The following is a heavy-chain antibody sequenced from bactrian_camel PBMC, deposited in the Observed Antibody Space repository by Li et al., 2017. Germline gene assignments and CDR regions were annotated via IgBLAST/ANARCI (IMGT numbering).Heavy chain of an antibody. D-gene: IGHD1*01. Sequence: QVQLVESGGGAVQAGGSLRLSCVASGYTGPGSNYCMAWFREAPGKRHEGVATIDPGGNPNYVDSVKGRFAISKDSANNTMYLEMNSLQLEDTYMYYCAAEPYCTPLRGSIYFPTDYNYSGQGTQVTVS. V-gene: IGHV3S1*01. J-gene: IGHJ4*01. CDR2: IDPGGNP. CDR3: AAEPYCTPLRGSIYFPTDYNY. CDR1: GYTGPGSNYC.